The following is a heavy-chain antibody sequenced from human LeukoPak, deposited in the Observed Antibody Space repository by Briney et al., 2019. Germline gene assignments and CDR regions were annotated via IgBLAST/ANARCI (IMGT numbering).Heavy chain of an antibody. CDR1: GNIFNTYG. CDR2: ISAYNGNT. J-gene: IGHJ4*02. D-gene: IGHD6-13*01. V-gene: IGHV1-18*01. Sequence: ASVKVSCKDSGNIFNTYGFSWVRQAPGQGLEWMGWISAYNGNTNYAQKFQGRVTITADESTSTAYMELSSLRSEDTAVYYCAREARQQLVKGIDYWGQGTLVTVSS. CDR3: AREARQQLVKGIDY.